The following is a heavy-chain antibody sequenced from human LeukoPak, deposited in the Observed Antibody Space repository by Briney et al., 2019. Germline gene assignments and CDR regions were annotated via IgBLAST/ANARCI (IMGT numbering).Heavy chain of an antibody. Sequence: PSETLSLTCAVSGGSISSSNWWSWVRQPPGKGLEWIGEIYHSGSTNYNPSLKSRVTISVDKSKNQFSLKRSSVTAADTAVYYCARAAAAGPGKLYFDYWGQGTLVTVSS. D-gene: IGHD6-13*01. V-gene: IGHV4-4*02. CDR2: IYHSGST. CDR1: GGSISSSNW. J-gene: IGHJ4*02. CDR3: ARAAAAGPGKLYFDY.